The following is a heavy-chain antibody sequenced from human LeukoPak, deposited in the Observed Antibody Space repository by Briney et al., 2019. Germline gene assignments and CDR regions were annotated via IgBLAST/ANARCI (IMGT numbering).Heavy chain of an antibody. V-gene: IGHV2-5*01. Sequence: SGPTLVNPTQTLTLTCTFSGFSLTTSDVGVGWFRQPPGKSLEWLALIYWSDDKHYTPSLKSRLSVAKDTSKNQVVLTMTNMDPMDTATYYWVHYLVTGDRGFDDWGQGILVTVSS. CDR2: IYWSDDK. J-gene: IGHJ4*02. D-gene: IGHD2-21*02. CDR1: GFSLTTSDVG. CDR3: VHYLVTGDRGFDD.